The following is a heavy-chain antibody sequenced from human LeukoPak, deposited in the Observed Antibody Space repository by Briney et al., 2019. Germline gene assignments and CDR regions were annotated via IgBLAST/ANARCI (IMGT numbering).Heavy chain of an antibody. Sequence: GGSLRLSCAGSGFTFSTYWMSWVRQAPGKGLEWVANINQDGGEKHYVDSVKGRFTISRDNAKDSLDLQLNSLRGEDTAVYYCARMYCGGGKCYLSYFDYWGQGAVVTVSS. V-gene: IGHV3-7*04. CDR2: INQDGGEK. CDR1: GFTFSTYW. D-gene: IGHD2-21*01. CDR3: ARMYCGGGKCYLSYFDY. J-gene: IGHJ4*02.